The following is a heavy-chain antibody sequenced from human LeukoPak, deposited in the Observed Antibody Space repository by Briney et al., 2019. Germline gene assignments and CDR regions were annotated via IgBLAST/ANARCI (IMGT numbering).Heavy chain of an antibody. J-gene: IGHJ5*02. Sequence: ASVKDSCKASGCTFTGYYRNWVRQATGQGLEWMGWMNPNSGNTGYAQKFQGRGTMTRNTSKSTAYMELSSLRSEDRAAYYCARVRLAGIRAFDLRGFDPWGDGTLVTVSS. CDR3: ARVRLAGIRAFDLRGFDP. V-gene: IGHV1-8*02. CDR2: MNPNSGNT. D-gene: IGHD6-19*01. CDR1: GCTFTGYY.